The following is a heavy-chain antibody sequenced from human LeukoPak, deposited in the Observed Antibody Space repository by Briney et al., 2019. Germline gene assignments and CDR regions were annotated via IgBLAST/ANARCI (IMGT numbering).Heavy chain of an antibody. J-gene: IGHJ4*02. CDR3: IKDRIGTWSFDH. Sequence: GGSLRLSCSASGFTFSGHFMHWVRQAPGKGLEYVSSISINGDKTYYAESVKGGFTISRDNSKNTLYLQLSSLRVEDTAVYYCIKDRIGTWSFDHWGQGTLLTVSS. CDR1: GFTFSGHF. V-gene: IGHV3-64D*06. D-gene: IGHD1-26*01. CDR2: ISINGDKT.